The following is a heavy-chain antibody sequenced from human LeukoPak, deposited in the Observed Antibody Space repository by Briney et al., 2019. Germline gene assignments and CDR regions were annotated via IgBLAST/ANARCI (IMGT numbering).Heavy chain of an antibody. D-gene: IGHD3-16*02. J-gene: IGHJ4*02. Sequence: SETLSLTCAVYGGSFSGYYWSWIRQSPGKRLEWIGEIKFSGSTNYNPSLKSRVTVSVDTSKDRFSLRLSSVTAADTGVYYCARTLRLGELSLFYWGQGTLVTVSS. CDR3: ARTLRLGELSLFY. V-gene: IGHV4-34*01. CDR1: GGSFSGYY. CDR2: IKFSGST.